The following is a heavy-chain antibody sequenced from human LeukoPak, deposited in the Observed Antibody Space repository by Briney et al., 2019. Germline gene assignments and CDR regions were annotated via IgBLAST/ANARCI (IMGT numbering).Heavy chain of an antibody. D-gene: IGHD4/OR15-4a*01. CDR3: ARDTLGEGEDANYAVYYFDY. J-gene: IGHJ4*02. CDR2: IKQDGNEK. CDR1: GFTFSSYW. Sequence: GGSLRLPCAASGFTFSSYWMSWVRQAPGKGLEWVANIKQDGNEKYYADSVKGRFTISRDNGKNSLDLQMNSLRADDTAVYYCARDTLGEGEDANYAVYYFDYWGQGTVVTVSS. V-gene: IGHV3-7*01.